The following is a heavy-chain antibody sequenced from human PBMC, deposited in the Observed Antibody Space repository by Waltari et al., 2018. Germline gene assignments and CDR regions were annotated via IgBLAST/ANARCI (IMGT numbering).Heavy chain of an antibody. CDR1: GFSLSTSGAG. J-gene: IGHJ4*02. Sequence: QITLKESGPTLVKPTQTLTLTCTFSGFSLSTSGAGVGWIRQHTGKALEWLALMYWNDDNRYSPSLKSRLTITKDTSKNQVVLTMTNMDPVDTATYYCAHRGGSWTIDYWGQGTLVTVSS. D-gene: IGHD2-15*01. CDR2: MYWNDDN. CDR3: AHRGGSWTIDY. V-gene: IGHV2-5*01.